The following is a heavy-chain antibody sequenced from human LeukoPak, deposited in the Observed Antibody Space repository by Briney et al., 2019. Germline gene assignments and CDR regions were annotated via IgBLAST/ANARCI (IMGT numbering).Heavy chain of an antibody. CDR3: AKAPYLSSGS. CDR2: IDHSGAT. J-gene: IGHJ3*01. Sequence: SETLSLTCAVYGGSFSGYYWSWIRQPPGKGLEWIGEIDHSGATNYNPSLESRVTISLDTSKNQFSLTLSSITAADTAVYYCAKAPYLSSGSWGQGTMVTVSS. V-gene: IGHV4-34*01. D-gene: IGHD3-22*01. CDR1: GGSFSGYY.